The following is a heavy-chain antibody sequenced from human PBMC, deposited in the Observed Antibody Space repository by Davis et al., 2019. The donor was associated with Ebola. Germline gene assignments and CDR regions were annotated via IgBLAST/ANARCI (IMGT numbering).Heavy chain of an antibody. CDR1: GFTFSAFW. CDR2: IKHDGSEE. CDR3: ARGRYDFWSGYYSWVLDY. V-gene: IGHV3-7*01. J-gene: IGHJ4*02. D-gene: IGHD3-3*01. Sequence: GESLKISCAASGFTFSAFWMTWVRQAPGKGLEWVASIKHDGSEEYYVDSVKGRFTISRDNAKNSLYLQMNSLRAEDTAVYYCARGRYDFWSGYYSWVLDYWGQGTLVTVSS.